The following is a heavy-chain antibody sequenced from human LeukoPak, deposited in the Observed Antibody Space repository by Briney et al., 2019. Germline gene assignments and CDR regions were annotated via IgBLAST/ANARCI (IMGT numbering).Heavy chain of an antibody. V-gene: IGHV3-64D*09. J-gene: IGHJ4*02. Sequence: GGSLRLSCSASGFSFSGNAMHWVRQAPGKGLEYVSAISSNGAGTYYVDSVKGRFTISRDNSKSTLYLQMSSLRLEDTALYNWVKGGSEGGDYWGQGSLVTVSS. CDR2: ISSNGAGT. CDR1: GFSFSGNA. CDR3: VKGGSEGGDY. D-gene: IGHD1-26*01.